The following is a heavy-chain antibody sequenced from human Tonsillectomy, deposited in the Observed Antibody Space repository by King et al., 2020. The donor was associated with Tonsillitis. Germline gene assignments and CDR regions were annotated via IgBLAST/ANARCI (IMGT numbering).Heavy chain of an antibody. CDR1: GFTFSTYW. V-gene: IGHV3-7*01. D-gene: IGHD6-19*01. CDR3: ATASVAAMFDY. J-gene: IGHJ4*02. Sequence: QLVQSGGGLVQPGGSLRLSCAASGFTFSTYWMSWVRQAPGKGLEWVANIKQDGSEKYYVDSVKGRFTISRDNAKNSLYLQMNSLRAEDTAVYYCATASVAAMFDYWGQGTLVTVSS. CDR2: IKQDGSEK.